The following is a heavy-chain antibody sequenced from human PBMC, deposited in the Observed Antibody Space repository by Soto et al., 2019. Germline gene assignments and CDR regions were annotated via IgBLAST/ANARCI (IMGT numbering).Heavy chain of an antibody. D-gene: IGHD5-12*01. J-gene: IGHJ6*02. V-gene: IGHV3-48*01. Sequence: EVQLVESGGGLVQPGGSLRLSCAASGFTFSSYSMNWVRQAPGKGLEWVSYISSSSSTIYYADSVKGRSTISRDNAKNSLYLQMNSLRAEDTAVYYCARADSGYAHGYYYYGMDVWGQGTTVTVSS. CDR3: ARADSGYAHGYYYYGMDV. CDR2: ISSSSSTI. CDR1: GFTFSSYS.